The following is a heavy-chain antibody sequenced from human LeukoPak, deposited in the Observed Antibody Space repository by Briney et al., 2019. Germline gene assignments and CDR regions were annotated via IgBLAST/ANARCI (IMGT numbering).Heavy chain of an antibody. Sequence: GGSLRLSCAASGFTFSSFTMNWVRQAPGKGLEWVSAISSTSSDIYYADSVRGRFTISRGNAKNSLYLQLNGLRADDTAVYYCARSNYGPNYLDYWGQGTLVTVSS. CDR1: GFTFSSFT. V-gene: IGHV3-21*01. CDR2: ISSTSSDI. J-gene: IGHJ4*02. D-gene: IGHD3-10*01. CDR3: ARSNYGPNYLDY.